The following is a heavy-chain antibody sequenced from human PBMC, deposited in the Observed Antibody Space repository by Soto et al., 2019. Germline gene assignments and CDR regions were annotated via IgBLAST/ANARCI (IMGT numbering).Heavy chain of an antibody. CDR1: GYSFTSYW. CDR3: ARLGGVYYYYMDV. V-gene: IGHV5-51*01. Sequence: GESLKISCKGSGYSFTSYWIGSVRQMPGKGLEWMGIIYPGDSDTRYSPSFQGQVTISADKSISTAYLQRSSLKASDTAMYYCARLGGVYYYYMDVWGKGTMVTVSS. CDR2: IYPGDSDT. D-gene: IGHD3-10*01. J-gene: IGHJ6*03.